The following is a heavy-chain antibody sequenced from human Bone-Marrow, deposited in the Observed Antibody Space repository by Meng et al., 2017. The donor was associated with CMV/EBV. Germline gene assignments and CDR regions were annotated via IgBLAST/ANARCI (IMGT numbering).Heavy chain of an antibody. J-gene: IGHJ6*02. CDR2: ISWNRATI. CDR1: GFIFDEYA. CDR3: VKDIGNYYGSGTYYGPFAMDV. D-gene: IGHD3-10*01. Sequence: GGSLRLSCAASGFIFDEYAMHWVRQAPGQGLEWVSGISWNRATIAYADSVKGRFTISRDDAENSLYLEMNSLRPEDTALYYCVKDIGNYYGSGTYYGPFAMDVWGPGNSVNVSS. V-gene: IGHV3-9*01.